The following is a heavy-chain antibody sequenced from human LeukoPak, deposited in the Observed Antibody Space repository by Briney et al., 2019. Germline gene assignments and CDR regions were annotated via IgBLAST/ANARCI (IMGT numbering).Heavy chain of an antibody. Sequence: ASVKVSCKASGGTFSSYAISWVRQAPGQGLEWMGGIIPIFGTANYAQKFQGRVTITADESTSTAYMELSSLRSEDTAVYYCARESWGTGTIGYWGQGTLVTVSS. CDR2: IIPIFGTA. D-gene: IGHD1-1*01. CDR1: GGTFSSYA. CDR3: ARESWGTGTIGY. J-gene: IGHJ4*02. V-gene: IGHV1-69*13.